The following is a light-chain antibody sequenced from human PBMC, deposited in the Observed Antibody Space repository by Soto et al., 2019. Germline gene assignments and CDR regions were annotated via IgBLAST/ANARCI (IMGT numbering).Light chain of an antibody. CDR1: ISDVGGSNY. CDR2: DVS. CDR3: SSYSSSSSPVV. J-gene: IGLJ2*01. V-gene: IGLV2-14*03. Sequence: QSASVSGSPGQSITISCSGTISDVGGSNYVSWYQHHPGKAPRLMIFDVSNRPSGISNRFSGSKSGSTASLTISGLQAEDEADYYCSSYSSSSSPVVFGGGTKVTVL.